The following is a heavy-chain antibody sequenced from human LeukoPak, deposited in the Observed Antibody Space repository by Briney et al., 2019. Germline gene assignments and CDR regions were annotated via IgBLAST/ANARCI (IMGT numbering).Heavy chain of an antibody. CDR3: ARIRYYGPGGWFDP. Sequence: PSETLSLTYAVYGGSFSGYYWSWIRQPPGKGLEWIGEINHSGSTNYNPSLKSRVTISVDTSKNQFSLKLSSVTAADTAVYYCARIRYYGPGGWFDPWGQGTLVTVSS. D-gene: IGHD3-10*01. V-gene: IGHV4-34*01. J-gene: IGHJ5*02. CDR1: GGSFSGYY. CDR2: INHSGST.